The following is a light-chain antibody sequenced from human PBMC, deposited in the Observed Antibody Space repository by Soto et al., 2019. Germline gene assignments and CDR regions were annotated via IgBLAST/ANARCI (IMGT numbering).Light chain of an antibody. Sequence: QSVLTQPPSASGTPGQRVTIYCSGSSSNIGSNYVYWYQQLPGTAPKLLIYRNNQRPSGVPDRFSGSKSGTSASLAISGLRSEDEADYYCAAWDDRLYVVFGGGTELTVL. J-gene: IGLJ2*01. CDR1: SSNIGSNY. CDR3: AAWDDRLYVV. V-gene: IGLV1-47*01. CDR2: RNN.